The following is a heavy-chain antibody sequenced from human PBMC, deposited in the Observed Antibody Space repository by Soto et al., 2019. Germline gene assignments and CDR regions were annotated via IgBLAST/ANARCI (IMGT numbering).Heavy chain of an antibody. J-gene: IGHJ4*02. D-gene: IGHD3-10*01. Sequence: GGSLRLSCAASGFTFSSYGMHWVRQAPGKGLEWVAVISYDGSNKYYADSVKGRFTISRDNSKNTLYLQMNSLRAEDTAVYYCAKSRQYGPGSYRVNFDYWGQGTLVTVSS. CDR3: AKSRQYGPGSYRVNFDY. CDR1: GFTFSSYG. CDR2: ISYDGSNK. V-gene: IGHV3-30*18.